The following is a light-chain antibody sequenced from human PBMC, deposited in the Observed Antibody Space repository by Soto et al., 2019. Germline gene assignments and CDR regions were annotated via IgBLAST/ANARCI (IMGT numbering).Light chain of an antibody. CDR1: RSNIGAGFD. CDR3: QSYDSLSASAA. CDR2: GNY. V-gene: IGLV1-40*01. J-gene: IGLJ2*01. Sequence: QSVLTQPPSVSGAPGQRVTISCTGSRSNIGAGFDVHWYQKLPGTAPKLLIYGNYNRPSGVPDRFSGSKSGTSASLAITGLQAEDEADYYCQSYDSLSASAALGGGTKLTVL.